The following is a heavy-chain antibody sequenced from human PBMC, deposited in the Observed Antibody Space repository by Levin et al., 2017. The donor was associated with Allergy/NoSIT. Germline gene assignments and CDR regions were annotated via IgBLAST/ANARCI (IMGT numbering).Heavy chain of an antibody. J-gene: IGHJ4*02. CDR1: GFTFSSYW. D-gene: IGHD5-12*01. CDR3: ARGALRVRNVDY. V-gene: IGHV3-7*01. Sequence: GESLKISCAASGFTFSSYWMSWVRQAPGKGLEWVANIKQDGSEKYYVDSVKGRFTISRDNAKNSLYLQMNSLRAEDTAVYYCARGALRVRNVDYWGQGTLVTVSS. CDR2: IKQDGSEK.